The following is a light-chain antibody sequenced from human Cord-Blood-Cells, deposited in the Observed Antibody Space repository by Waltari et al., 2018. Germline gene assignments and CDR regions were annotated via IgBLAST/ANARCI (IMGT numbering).Light chain of an antibody. V-gene: IGKV3-20*01. CDR2: GAS. Sequence: EIVLTPSPGTLSLSPGERATLSCRASQGVSSRYLAWYQQKPGQAPRLLIYGASSRATGIPDRFSGSGSGTDFTLTISRLEPEDFAVYYCQQYGSSPPLTFGGGTKVEIK. J-gene: IGKJ4*01. CDR1: QGVSSRY. CDR3: QQYGSSPPLT.